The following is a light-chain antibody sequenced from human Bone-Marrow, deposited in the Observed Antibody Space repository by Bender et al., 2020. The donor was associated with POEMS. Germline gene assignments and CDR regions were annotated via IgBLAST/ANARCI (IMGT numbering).Light chain of an antibody. CDR3: CSYSRSSTYVL. J-gene: IGLJ2*01. CDR1: SSDVGGYNY. Sequence: QSALTQPRSVSGSPGQSVTISCTGTSSDVGGYNYVTWYQQHPGKAPKLIIYDVIKRRSGVPDRFSGCKSGNTASLTISGLQAEDEADYYCCSYSRSSTYVLFGGGTKLTVL. CDR2: DVI. V-gene: IGLV2-11*01.